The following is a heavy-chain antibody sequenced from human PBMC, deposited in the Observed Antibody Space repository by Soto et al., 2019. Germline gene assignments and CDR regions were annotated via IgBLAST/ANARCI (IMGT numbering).Heavy chain of an antibody. D-gene: IGHD6-13*01. CDR1: GFTFSNYA. CDR2: ISGSGGST. CDR3: AKNQGSIWYKINY. J-gene: IGHJ4*02. V-gene: IGHV3-23*01. Sequence: PGGSLRLSCAASGFTFSNYAVTWVRQAPGKGLEWVSTISGSGGSTYYADSVKGRFTISRDNSKNTLYLQMNSLRAEDTAVYNWAKNQGSIWYKINYWAQETLLTVS.